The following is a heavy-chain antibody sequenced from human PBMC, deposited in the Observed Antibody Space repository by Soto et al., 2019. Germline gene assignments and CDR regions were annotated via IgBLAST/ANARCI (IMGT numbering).Heavy chain of an antibody. Sequence: SVKVSCKASGGTFSSYAISWVRQAPGQGLEWMGGIIPIFGTANYAQKFQGRVTITADESTSTAYMELSSLRSEDTAVYYCARDCNLSSGWYGHFYGMDVWRQGTTVTVSS. CDR2: IIPIFGTA. V-gene: IGHV1-69*13. CDR3: ARDCNLSSGWYGHFYGMDV. CDR1: GGTFSSYA. J-gene: IGHJ6*02. D-gene: IGHD6-19*01.